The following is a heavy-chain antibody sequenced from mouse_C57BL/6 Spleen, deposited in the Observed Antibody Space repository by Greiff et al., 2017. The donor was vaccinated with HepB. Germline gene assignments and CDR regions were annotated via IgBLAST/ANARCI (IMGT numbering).Heavy chain of an antibody. J-gene: IGHJ2*01. Sequence: VQLQQSGAELVRPGTSVKVSCKASGYAFTNYLIEWVKQRPGQGLEWIGVINPGSGGTNYNEKFKGKATLTADKSASTAYMQLSSLTSEDSAVYFCARRVKTYYFDYWGQGTTLTVSS. CDR2: INPGSGGT. V-gene: IGHV1-54*01. D-gene: IGHD2-13*01. CDR3: ARRVKTYYFDY. CDR1: GYAFTNYL.